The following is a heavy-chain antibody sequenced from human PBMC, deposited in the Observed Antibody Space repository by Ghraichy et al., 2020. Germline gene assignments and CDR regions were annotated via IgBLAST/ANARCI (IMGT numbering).Heavy chain of an antibody. CDR2: INHSGST. CDR1: GGSFSGYY. V-gene: IGHV4-34*01. Sequence: SQTLSLTCAVYGGSFSGYYWSWIRQPPGKGLEWIGEINHSGSTNYNPSLKSRVTISVDTSKNQFSLKLSSVTAADTAVYYCARHRRYPITMIVNWYNWFDPWGQGTLVTVSS. D-gene: IGHD3-22*01. CDR3: ARHRRYPITMIVNWYNWFDP. J-gene: IGHJ5*02.